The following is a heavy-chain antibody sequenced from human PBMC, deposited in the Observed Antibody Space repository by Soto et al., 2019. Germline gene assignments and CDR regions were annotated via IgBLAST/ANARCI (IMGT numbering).Heavy chain of an antibody. D-gene: IGHD1-26*01. V-gene: IGHV4-31*03. CDR1: GGCISSGGYY. Sequence: SETLSLTCTVSGGCISSGGYYWSWIRHHPGKGLEWIGYIYYSGSTYYNPSLKSRVTISVDTSKNQFSLKLSSVTAADTALYYCATQEVGATYAYTYDPWAQGTLVTVS. J-gene: IGHJ5*02. CDR3: ATQEVGATYAYTYDP. CDR2: IYYSGST.